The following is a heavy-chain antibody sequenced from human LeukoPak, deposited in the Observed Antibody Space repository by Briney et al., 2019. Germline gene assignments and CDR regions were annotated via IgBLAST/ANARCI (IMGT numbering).Heavy chain of an antibody. V-gene: IGHV3-15*01. J-gene: IGHJ2*01. D-gene: IGHD4-17*01. CDR2: IKSKSDGETT. Sequence: PGGSLRLSCAASGFTFSNAWMSWVRQTPGKGLEWVGRIKSKSDGETTDYDAPVKGRFTISRDDSKNTLYLQMRSLKTEDTAVYYCTTVVTRSPGWYFDLWGRGALVTVSS. CDR3: TTVVTRSPGWYFDL. CDR1: GFTFSNAW.